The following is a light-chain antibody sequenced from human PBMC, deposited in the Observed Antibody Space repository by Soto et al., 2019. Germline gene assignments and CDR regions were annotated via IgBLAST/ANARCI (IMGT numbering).Light chain of an antibody. J-gene: IGKJ4*01. CDR2: AAS. Sequence: DIQMTQSPSPLSASVGDRVTITCRASQGISNYLAWYQQKPGKVPKLLIYAASTLQSGVPSRFSGSGSGTDFTLTISSLQPEDVATYYCQKYNSALTFGGGTKVDIK. V-gene: IGKV1-27*01. CDR3: QKYNSALT. CDR1: QGISNY.